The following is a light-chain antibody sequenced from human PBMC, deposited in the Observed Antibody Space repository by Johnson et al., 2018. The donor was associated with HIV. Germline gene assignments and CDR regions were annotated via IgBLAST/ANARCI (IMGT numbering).Light chain of an antibody. CDR1: SSNIGNNY. CDR2: ENN. V-gene: IGLV1-51*02. Sequence: QSVLTQPPSVSAVPGQKVTISCSGSSSNIGNNYVSWYQQLPGTAPKLLIYENNKRPSGIPDRFSGSKSGASATLGITGLQTGDEADYYCGTWDSSLSAGVFGTGTTVTVL. CDR3: GTWDSSLSAGV. J-gene: IGLJ1*01.